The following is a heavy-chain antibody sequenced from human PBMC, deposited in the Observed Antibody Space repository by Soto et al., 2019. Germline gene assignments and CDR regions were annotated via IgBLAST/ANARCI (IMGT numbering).Heavy chain of an antibody. V-gene: IGHV3-23*01. Sequence: GGSLRLSCAASGFTFSSYAMSWVRQAPGKGLEWVSAISGSGGSTYYADSVKGRFTISRDNSKNTLYLQMNSLRAEDTAVYYCAKDFSTRYRSTSFNYYMDVWGKGTTVTVSS. D-gene: IGHD2-2*01. CDR1: GFTFSSYA. J-gene: IGHJ6*03. CDR2: ISGSGGST. CDR3: AKDFSTRYRSTSFNYYMDV.